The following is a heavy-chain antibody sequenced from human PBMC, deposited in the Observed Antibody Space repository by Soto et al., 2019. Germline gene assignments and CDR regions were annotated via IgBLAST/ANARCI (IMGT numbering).Heavy chain of an antibody. V-gene: IGHV3-33*01. J-gene: IGHJ6*02. Sequence: GSLRLSCAASGFTFSSYGMHWVRQAPGKGLEWVAVIWYDGSNKYYADSVKGRFTISGDNSKNTLYLQMNSLRAEDTAVYYCARDLGYYYDSSGFPYYYYGMDVWGQGTTVTVSS. CDR1: GFTFSSYG. D-gene: IGHD3-22*01. CDR3: ARDLGYYYDSSGFPYYYYGMDV. CDR2: IWYDGSNK.